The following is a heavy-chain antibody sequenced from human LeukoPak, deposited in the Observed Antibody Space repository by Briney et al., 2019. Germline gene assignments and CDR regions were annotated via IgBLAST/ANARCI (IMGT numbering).Heavy chain of an antibody. D-gene: IGHD2-8*01. J-gene: IGHJ2*01. V-gene: IGHV4-59*01. CDR2: ISSSGST. CDR1: GGSISSYY. CDR3: ARDRDIYCANGVCYNWFFDL. Sequence: SETLSLTCTVSGGSISSYYWSWIRQPPGQGQEWIGYISSSGSTNYNPSLKSRVTISVDTSKSQFSLRLSSVTAADTAAYYCARDRDIYCANGVCYNWFFDLWGRGTLVTVSS.